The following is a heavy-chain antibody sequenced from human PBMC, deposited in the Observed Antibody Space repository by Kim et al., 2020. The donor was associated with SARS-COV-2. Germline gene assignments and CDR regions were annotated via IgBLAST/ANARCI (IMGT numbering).Heavy chain of an antibody. CDR2: TRNKANSYTT. V-gene: IGHV3-72*01. D-gene: IGHD4-17*01. J-gene: IGHJ4*02. CDR1: GFTFSDHY. CDR3: ARVLTDYGDYVFGY. Sequence: GGSLRLSCAASGFTFSDHYMDWVRQAPGKGLEWVGRTRNKANSYTTEYAASVQGRFTISRDDSKNSLYLQMNSLKTEDTAVYYCARVLTDYGDYVFGYWGQGTLVTVSS.